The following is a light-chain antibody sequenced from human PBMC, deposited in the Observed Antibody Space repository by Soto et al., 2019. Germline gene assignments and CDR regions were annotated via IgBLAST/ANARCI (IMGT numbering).Light chain of an antibody. J-gene: IGKJ2*01. Sequence: EIVMTQSPVTLSVSPGERVTLSCRASQSVSSNLAWYQQKPGQAPRLLIYGASTRATGIPARFGGSGSGTEFTLTISSVQSEDFAVYYCQHYHTWPYTFGQGTKLEIK. CDR1: QSVSSN. CDR3: QHYHTWPYT. CDR2: GAS. V-gene: IGKV3-15*01.